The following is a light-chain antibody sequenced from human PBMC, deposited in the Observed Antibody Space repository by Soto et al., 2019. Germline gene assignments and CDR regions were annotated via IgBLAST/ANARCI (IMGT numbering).Light chain of an antibody. V-gene: IGLV3-1*01. CDR1: KLGDKY. J-gene: IGLJ2*01. CDR2: QDS. Sequence: SSELTQPPSVSVSPGQTASITCSGDKLGDKYACWYQQKPGQSPVLVIYQDSKRPPGIPERFSGSNSGNTATLTISGTQAMDEADYYCQAWDNSLVFGGGTKLTVL. CDR3: QAWDNSLV.